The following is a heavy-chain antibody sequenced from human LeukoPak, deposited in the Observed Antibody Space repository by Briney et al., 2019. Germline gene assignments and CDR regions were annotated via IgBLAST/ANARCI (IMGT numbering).Heavy chain of an antibody. Sequence: SETLSLTCTVSGGSIRSYYWSWIRQPPGKGPEWIGYIYYSGSTNYNPSLKSRVSISVDTSKNQFSLKLSSVTAADTAVYYCARTGSTVTMLYPFDHWGQGTLVTVSS. J-gene: IGHJ4*02. CDR3: ARTGSTVTMLYPFDH. CDR2: IYYSGST. V-gene: IGHV4-59*01. CDR1: GGSIRSYY. D-gene: IGHD4-17*01.